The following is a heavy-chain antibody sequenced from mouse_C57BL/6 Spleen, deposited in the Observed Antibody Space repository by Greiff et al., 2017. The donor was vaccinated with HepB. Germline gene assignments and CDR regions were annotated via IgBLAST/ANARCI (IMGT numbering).Heavy chain of an antibody. D-gene: IGHD3-3*01. CDR2: IDPETGGT. Sequence: VKLMESGAELVRPGASVTLSCKASGYTFTDYEMHWVKQTPVHGLEWIGAIDPETGGTAYNQKFKGKAILTADKSSSTAYMELRSLTSEDSAVYYCTRGDGYFDVWGTGTTVTVSS. CDR1: GYTFTDYE. V-gene: IGHV1-15*01. CDR3: TRGDGYFDV. J-gene: IGHJ1*03.